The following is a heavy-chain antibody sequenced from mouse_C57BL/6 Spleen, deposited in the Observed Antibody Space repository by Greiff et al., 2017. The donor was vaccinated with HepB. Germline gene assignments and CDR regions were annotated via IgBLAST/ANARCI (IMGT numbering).Heavy chain of an antibody. D-gene: IGHD2-1*01. Sequence: EVQLQQSGPELVKPGASVKISCKASGYSFTGYYMNWVKQSPEKSLEWIGEINPSTGGTTYNQKFKAKATLTVDKSSSTAYMQLKSLTSEDSAVYYCARTMGNYVSWFAYWGQGTLVTVSA. CDR2: INPSTGGT. CDR1: GYSFTGYY. CDR3: ARTMGNYVSWFAY. J-gene: IGHJ3*01. V-gene: IGHV1-42*01.